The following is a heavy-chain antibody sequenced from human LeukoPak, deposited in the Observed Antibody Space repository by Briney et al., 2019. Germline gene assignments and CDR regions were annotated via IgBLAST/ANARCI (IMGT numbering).Heavy chain of an antibody. J-gene: IGHJ4*02. CDR1: GFTFSSYA. V-gene: IGHV3-23*01. CDR3: AKDNIVVVVAAPFDY. Sequence: GGSLRLSCAASGFTFSSYAMSWVRQAPGKGLEWVSAISGSGGSTYYADSVKGRFTISRDNSQNTLYLQMKRLRAEDTAVYYCAKDNIVVVVAAPFDYRGQGTLVTVSS. D-gene: IGHD2-15*01. CDR2: ISGSGGST.